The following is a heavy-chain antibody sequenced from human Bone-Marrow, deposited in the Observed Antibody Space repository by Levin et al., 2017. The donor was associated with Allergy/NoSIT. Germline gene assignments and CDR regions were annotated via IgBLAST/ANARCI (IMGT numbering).Heavy chain of an antibody. J-gene: IGHJ4*02. Sequence: GESLKISCKGSGYSFTSYWIGWVRQMPGKGLEWMGIIYPGDSDTRYSPSFQGQVTISADKSISTAYLQWSSLKASDTAMYYCARARIGYCSGGSCYRLKTGFDYFDYWGQGTLVTVSS. CDR2: IYPGDSDT. CDR3: ARARIGYCSGGSCYRLKTGFDYFDY. D-gene: IGHD2-15*01. CDR1: GYSFTSYW. V-gene: IGHV5-51*01.